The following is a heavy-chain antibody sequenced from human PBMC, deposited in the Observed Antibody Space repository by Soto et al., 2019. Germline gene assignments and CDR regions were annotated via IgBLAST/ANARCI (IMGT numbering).Heavy chain of an antibody. CDR2: INPNSGGT. J-gene: IGHJ5*02. CDR1: GYTFTGYY. D-gene: IGHD3-16*02. CDR3: ARGGPIVRRGPNWFDP. Sequence: ASVKVSCKASGYTFTGYYMHWVRQAPGQGLEWMGWINPNSGGTNYAQKFQGRVTMTRDTPISTAYMELSRLRSDDTAVYYCARGGPIVRRGPNWFDPWGQGTLVTVSS. V-gene: IGHV1-2*02.